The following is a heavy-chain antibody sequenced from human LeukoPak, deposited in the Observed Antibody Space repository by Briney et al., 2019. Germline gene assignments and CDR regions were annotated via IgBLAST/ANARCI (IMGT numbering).Heavy chain of an antibody. V-gene: IGHV1-2*06. CDR3: ARVLVPAAIGYYYYMDV. J-gene: IGHJ6*03. CDR1: GYTFTGYY. Sequence: ASVKVSCEASGYTFTGYYMHWVRQAPGQGLEWMGRINPNSGGTNYAQKFQGRVTMTRDTSISTAYMELSRLRSDDTAVYYCARVLVPAAIGYYYYMDVWGKGTTVTVSS. D-gene: IGHD2-2*01. CDR2: INPNSGGT.